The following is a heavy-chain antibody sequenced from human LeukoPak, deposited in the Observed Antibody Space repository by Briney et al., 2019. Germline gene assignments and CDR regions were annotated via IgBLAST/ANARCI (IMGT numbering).Heavy chain of an antibody. CDR3: ARLGYGMDV. D-gene: IGHD3-16*01. J-gene: IGHJ6*02. V-gene: IGHV4-59*08. CDR2: IYYSGST. CDR1: GGSISSYY. Sequence: PSETLSLTCTVSGGSISSYYWSWIRQPPGKGLEWIGYIYYSGSTNYNPSLKSRVTISVDTYKNQFSLKLSSVTAADTAVYYCARLGYGMDVWGQGTMVTVSS.